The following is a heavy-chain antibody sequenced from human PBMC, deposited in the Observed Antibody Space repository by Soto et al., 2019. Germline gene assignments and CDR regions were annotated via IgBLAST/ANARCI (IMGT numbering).Heavy chain of an antibody. D-gene: IGHD3-3*01. CDR3: ARATRRYEFWTSTHYYYGMDV. V-gene: IGHV4-61*08. Sequence: SKTLSLTCSVSGDSVSSGDDYWSWIGQPPGKGMEWMCHVDFSGSTTYIPSLKRRPTMSVDTSKNQASLKRSSVTAADTAVYYCARATRRYEFWTSTHYYYGMDVWGQGTTVTGSS. CDR2: VDFSGST. CDR1: GDSVSSGDDY. J-gene: IGHJ6*02.